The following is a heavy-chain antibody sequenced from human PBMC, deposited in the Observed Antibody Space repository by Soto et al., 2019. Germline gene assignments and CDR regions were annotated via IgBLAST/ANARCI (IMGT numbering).Heavy chain of an antibody. CDR2: IYYSGST. Sequence: QVQLQESDAGLVKASQTLSLTCTVSGGSVSSGAYYWTWIRQRPGKGLEWIGYIYYSGSTYYSPSLKSRLSISLDTSKIQFSLRLSSLTAADTAMYYCARARLRAVYAFDIWGQGTMVTVSS. V-gene: IGHV4-31*03. CDR3: ARARLRAVYAFDI. D-gene: IGHD5-12*01. CDR1: GGSVSSGAYY. J-gene: IGHJ3*02.